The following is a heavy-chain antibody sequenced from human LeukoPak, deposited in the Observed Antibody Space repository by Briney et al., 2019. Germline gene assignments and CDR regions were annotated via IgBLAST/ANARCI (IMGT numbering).Heavy chain of an antibody. V-gene: IGHV3-30*01. D-gene: IGHD1-26*01. Sequence: SGRSLRLSCAASGLTFSSYAMHWVRQAPGKGLEWVAVISYDGSNKYYADSVKGRFTISRDNSKNTLYLQMNSLRAEDTAVYYCARGGPGPDSGSYRKFDYWGQGTLVTVSS. J-gene: IGHJ4*02. CDR3: ARGGPGPDSGSYRKFDY. CDR1: GLTFSSYA. CDR2: ISYDGSNK.